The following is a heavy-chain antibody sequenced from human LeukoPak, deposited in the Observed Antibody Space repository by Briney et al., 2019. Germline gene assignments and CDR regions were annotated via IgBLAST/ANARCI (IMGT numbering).Heavy chain of an antibody. Sequence: PGGSLRLSCAASGFTFSSYWMSWVRQAPGKGLEWVANIKQDGSEKYYVDSVKGRFTISRDNAKNSLYLQMNSLGAEDTAVYYCARDKGPWNYDSTWFDPWGQGTLVTVSS. CDR2: IKQDGSEK. CDR3: ARDKGPWNYDSTWFDP. CDR1: GFTFSSYW. J-gene: IGHJ5*02. V-gene: IGHV3-7*01. D-gene: IGHD3-22*01.